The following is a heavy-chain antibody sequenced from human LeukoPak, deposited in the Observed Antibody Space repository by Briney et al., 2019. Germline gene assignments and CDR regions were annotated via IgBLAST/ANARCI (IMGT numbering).Heavy chain of an antibody. CDR2: ISWNSGSI. D-gene: IGHD3-22*01. V-gene: IGHV3-9*03. J-gene: IGHJ4*02. Sequence: PGGSLRLSCAASGFTFDDYAMHWVRQAPGKGLEWVSGISWNSGSIGYADSVKGRFTISRDNAKNSLYLQMNSLRAEDMALYYCAKAGSYDIVFVYFDYWGQGTLVTVSS. CDR3: AKAGSYDIVFVYFDY. CDR1: GFTFDDYA.